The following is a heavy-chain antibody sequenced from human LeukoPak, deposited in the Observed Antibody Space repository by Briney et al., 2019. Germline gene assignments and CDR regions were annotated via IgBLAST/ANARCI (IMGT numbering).Heavy chain of an antibody. D-gene: IGHD1-26*01. V-gene: IGHV4-4*07. J-gene: IGHJ4*02. Sequence: SSETLSLTCSVSGGSISGSYWNWIRQPPGKGLEWIGRIYTSGSTNYNPSLKSRVTMSVDTSKNQFSLKLSSVTAADTAVYYCARSSREATTLPFDYWGQGTLVTVSS. CDR1: GGSISGSY. CDR3: ARSSREATTLPFDY. CDR2: IYTSGST.